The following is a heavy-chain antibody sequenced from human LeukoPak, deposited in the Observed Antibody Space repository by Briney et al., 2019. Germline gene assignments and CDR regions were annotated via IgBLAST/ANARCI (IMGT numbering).Heavy chain of an antibody. CDR3: ARATGGTIFGVVIGHYYYYMDV. CDR1: GYTFTSYD. D-gene: IGHD3-3*01. J-gene: IGHJ6*03. CDR2: MNPNSGNT. V-gene: IGHV1-8*01. Sequence: ASVKVSCKASGYTFTSYDINWVRQATGQGLEWMGWMNPNSGNTDYAQKFQGRVTMTRNTSISTAYMELSSLRSEDTAVYYCARATGGTIFGVVIGHYYYYMDVWGKGTTVTVSS.